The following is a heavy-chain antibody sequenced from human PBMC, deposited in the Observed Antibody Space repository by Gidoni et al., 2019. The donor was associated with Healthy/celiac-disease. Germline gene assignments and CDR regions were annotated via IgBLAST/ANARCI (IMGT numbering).Heavy chain of an antibody. CDR3: ARDPKRASSGRMD. D-gene: IGHD6-19*01. V-gene: IGHV4-61*02. CDR1: GCSISSGSYY. Sequence: QVQLQESGPGLVKPSQTLSLTCTVSGCSISSGSYYWSWIRQPAGKGLEWIGRIYTSGSTNYNPSLKSRVTISVDTSKNQFSLKLSSVTAADTAVYYCARDPKRASSGRMDWGQGTLVTVSS. CDR2: IYTSGST. J-gene: IGHJ4*02.